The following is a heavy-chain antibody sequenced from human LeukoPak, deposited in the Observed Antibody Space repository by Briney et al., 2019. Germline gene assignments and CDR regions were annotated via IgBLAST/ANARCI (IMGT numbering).Heavy chain of an antibody. D-gene: IGHD3-10*01. V-gene: IGHV1-2*04. CDR3: ARARRFGEASYFDY. Sequence: ASVKVSCKASGYTFTGYYMHWVRQAPGQGLEWMGWINPNSGGTNYAQKFQGWVTMTRDTSISTAYMELSRLRSDDTAVYYCARARRFGEASYFDYWGQGTLVTVSS. J-gene: IGHJ4*02. CDR1: GYTFTGYY. CDR2: INPNSGGT.